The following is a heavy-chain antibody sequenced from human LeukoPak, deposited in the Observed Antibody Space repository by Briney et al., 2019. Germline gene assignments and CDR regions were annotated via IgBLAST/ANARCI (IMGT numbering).Heavy chain of an antibody. J-gene: IGHJ4*02. CDR1: GFTFSSYG. V-gene: IGHV3-30*02. CDR3: ARVGPRGYSYGYPLDY. CDR2: IRYDGYNK. Sequence: GGSLRLSCAASGFTFSSYGMHWVRQAPGKGLEWVAFIRYDGYNKYYADSVKGRFTISRDNSKNTLYLQMNSLRAEDTAVYYCARVGPRGYSYGYPLDYWGQGTLVTVSS. D-gene: IGHD5-18*01.